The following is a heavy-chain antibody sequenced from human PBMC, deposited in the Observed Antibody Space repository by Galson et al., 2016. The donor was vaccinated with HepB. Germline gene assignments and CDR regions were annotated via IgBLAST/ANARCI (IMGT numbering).Heavy chain of an antibody. CDR1: GYTFTSYY. CDR3: ARDRIAVAEYYFDY. Sequence: SVKVSCKASGYTFTSYYMHWVRQAPGQGLEWMGIINPRGGSITYAQKFQGRVIMTRDTSTSTEYMELSSLRSEDTAVYYCARDRIAVAEYYFDYWGQGTLVTVSS. V-gene: IGHV1-46*01. CDR2: INPRGGSI. J-gene: IGHJ4*02. D-gene: IGHD6-19*01.